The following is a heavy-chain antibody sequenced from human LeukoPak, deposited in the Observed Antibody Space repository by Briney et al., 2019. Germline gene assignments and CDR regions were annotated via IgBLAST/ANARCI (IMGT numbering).Heavy chain of an antibody. D-gene: IGHD6-13*01. CDR1: GYTFTSYY. CDR2: INPSGGST. CDR3: ARGPSRGYSSSWYGGRYDY. V-gene: IGHV1-46*01. Sequence: GASVKVSCKASGYTFTSYYMHWVRQAPGQGLEWMGIINPSGGSTSYAQKFQGRVTMTRDMSTSTVYMELSSLRSEDTAVYYCARGPSRGYSSSWYGGRYDYWGQGTLVTVSS. J-gene: IGHJ4*02.